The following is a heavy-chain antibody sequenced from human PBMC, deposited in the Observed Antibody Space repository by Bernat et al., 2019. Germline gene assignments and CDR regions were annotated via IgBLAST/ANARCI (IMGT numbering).Heavy chain of an antibody. D-gene: IGHD1-26*01. V-gene: IGHV3-9*01. Sequence: EVQLVESGGGLVQPGRSLRLSCAASGFTFDDYAMHWVRQAPGKGLEWVSGISWNSGSIDYADYVKGRFTISIDNAKNSLYLQMNSLRGEDTALYYCGKGHHLSSGSPCDYWGQGILVTVSS. CDR1: GFTFDDYA. CDR2: ISWNSGSI. CDR3: GKGHHLSSGSPCDY. J-gene: IGHJ4*02.